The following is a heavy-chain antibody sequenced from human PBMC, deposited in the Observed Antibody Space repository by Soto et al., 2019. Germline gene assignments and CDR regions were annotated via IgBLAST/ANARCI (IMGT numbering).Heavy chain of an antibody. CDR1: GYTFTSYY. CDR2: INPSGGST. D-gene: IGHD3-3*01. Sequence: QVQLVQSGAEVKKPGASVKVSCKASGYTFTSYYMHWVQQAPGQGLEWMGIINPSGGSTSYAQKFQGRVTMTRDTSTSTVYMELSSLRSEDTAVYYCAREEGDFWSGYASTTYYYYYMDVWGKGTTVTVSS. J-gene: IGHJ6*03. V-gene: IGHV1-46*03. CDR3: AREEGDFWSGYASTTYYYYYMDV.